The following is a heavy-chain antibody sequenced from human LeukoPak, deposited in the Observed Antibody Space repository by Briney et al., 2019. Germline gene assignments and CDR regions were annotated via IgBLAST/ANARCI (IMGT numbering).Heavy chain of an antibody. V-gene: IGHV3-23*01. D-gene: IGHD3-10*01. CDR3: AKEVRESAWFYFDY. CDR1: GFSFDTYA. J-gene: IGHJ4*02. CDR2: IRSGGSST. Sequence: PGGSLRLSCAASGFSFDTYALSWVRQAPGRGLEWVSGIRSGGSSTYYADSVKGRFTISRDNSKNTLYLQMNSLRAEDTAVYYCAKEVRESAWFYFDYWGRGTLVTVSS.